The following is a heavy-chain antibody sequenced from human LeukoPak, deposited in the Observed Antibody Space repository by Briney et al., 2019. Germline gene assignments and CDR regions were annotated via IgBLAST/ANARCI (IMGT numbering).Heavy chain of an antibody. CDR3: ARGSGRYYYYGVDV. Sequence: SETLSLTCTVSGVSISSNYWSWIRQPPGKGLEWIGHIYYSGTTSGNTNYNPSLKSRVTIAIDTSKNQFSLQVRSVTAADTAVYYCARGSGRYYYYGVDVWGQGTTVAVSS. CDR2: IYYSGTTSGNT. CDR1: GVSISSNY. D-gene: IGHD7-27*01. J-gene: IGHJ6*02. V-gene: IGHV4-59*01.